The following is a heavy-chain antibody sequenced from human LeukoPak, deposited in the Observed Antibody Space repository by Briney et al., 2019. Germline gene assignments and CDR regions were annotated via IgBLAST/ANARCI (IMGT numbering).Heavy chain of an antibody. J-gene: IGHJ4*02. CDR2: ISWNSGSI. Sequence: PGRSLRLSCAASGFTFDDYAMHWVRQAPGKGLEWVSGISWNSGSIGYADSVKGRFTISRDNAKNSLYLQMNSLRAEDTALYYCAKDGQDGYLYYFDYWGQGTLVTVSS. CDR1: GFTFDDYA. D-gene: IGHD5-24*01. V-gene: IGHV3-9*01. CDR3: AKDGQDGYLYYFDY.